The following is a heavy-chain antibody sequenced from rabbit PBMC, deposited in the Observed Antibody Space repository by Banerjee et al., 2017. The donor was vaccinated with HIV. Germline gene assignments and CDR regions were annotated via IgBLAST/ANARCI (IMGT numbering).Heavy chain of an antibody. CDR3: ARDRAGSGESSFNL. V-gene: IGHV1S45*01. CDR2: IYIGSSGST. D-gene: IGHD4-2*01. CDR1: GFSFSSYH. J-gene: IGHJ4*01. Sequence: QEQLEESGGDLVKPGASLTLTCTASGFSFSSYHMGWVRQAPGKGLEWIAYIYIGSSGSTYYASWAKGRFTISKTSSTTVTLQLTSLTAADTATYFCARDRAGSGESSFNLWGPGTLVTVS.